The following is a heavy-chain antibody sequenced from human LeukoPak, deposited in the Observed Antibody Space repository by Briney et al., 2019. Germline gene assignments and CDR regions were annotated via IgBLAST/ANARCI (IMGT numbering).Heavy chain of an antibody. D-gene: IGHD4-17*01. CDR1: GCTISSYY. CDR3: AVNYGDDAFDI. J-gene: IGHJ3*02. Sequence: SETLSLTCTASGCTISSYYWSWIRQPAGKGLEWIGRIYTSGSTNYNPSLKSRVTMSVDTSKNHFSLKLSSVTAADTAVYYCAVNYGDDAFDIWGQGTMVTVSS. CDR2: IYTSGST. V-gene: IGHV4-4*07.